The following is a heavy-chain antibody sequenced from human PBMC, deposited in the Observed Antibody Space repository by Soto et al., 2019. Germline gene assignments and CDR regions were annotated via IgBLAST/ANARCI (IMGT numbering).Heavy chain of an antibody. CDR2: ISGSGCRT. V-gene: IGHV3-23*01. D-gene: IGHD2-2*01. Sequence: GGSLRLSCAASGFTFSSYAMSWVRQAPGKGLEWVSAISGSGCRTYYADSVKGRFTISRDNSKNTLYLEMNSLRAEDTAVYYCSKTAPYYCSSTSCTKSPFDIWGQGTMVTVSS. J-gene: IGHJ3*02. CDR1: GFTFSSYA. CDR3: SKTAPYYCSSTSCTKSPFDI.